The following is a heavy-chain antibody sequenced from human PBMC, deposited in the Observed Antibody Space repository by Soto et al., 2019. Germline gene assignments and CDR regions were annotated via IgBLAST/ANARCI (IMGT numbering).Heavy chain of an antibody. J-gene: IGHJ6*02. Sequence: PSETLSLTCTVSGGSVSSGSYYWSWIRQPPGKGLEWIGYIYYSGSTNYNPSLKSRVTISVDTSKNQFSLNLSSVTAADTAVYYCARDLRITGTQSYGMDVWGQGTTVTVSS. CDR2: IYYSGST. V-gene: IGHV4-61*01. CDR3: ARDLRITGTQSYGMDV. D-gene: IGHD1-7*01. CDR1: GGSVSSGSYY.